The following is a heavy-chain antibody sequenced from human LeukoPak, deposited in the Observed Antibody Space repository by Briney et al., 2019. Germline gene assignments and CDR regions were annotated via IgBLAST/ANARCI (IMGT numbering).Heavy chain of an antibody. CDR2: IKQDGSVA. V-gene: IGHV3-7*01. CDR3: AGGQGYLIQL. CDR1: GITFSSYW. Sequence: HPGASLRHSCVGSGITFSSYWMNWVRQAPGKGLEWVAIIKQDGSVAHYVDSVKGRLTISRDNAKNSLYLQINNLRAEDTAVYYCAGGQGYLIQLWGQGTLVTVSS. J-gene: IGHJ4*02. D-gene: IGHD2-15*01.